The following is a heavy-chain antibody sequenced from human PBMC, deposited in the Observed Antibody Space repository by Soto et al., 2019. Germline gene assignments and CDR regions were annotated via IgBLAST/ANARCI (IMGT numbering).Heavy chain of an antibody. CDR1: GFTFSSYG. V-gene: IGHV3-30*18. J-gene: IGHJ3*02. D-gene: IGHD3-3*01. CDR2: ISYDGSNK. Sequence: QVQLVESGGGVVQPGRSLRLSCAASGFTFSSYGMRWVRQAPGKGLEWVAVISYDGSNKYYADSVKGRFTISRDNSKNTLYLQMNSLRAEDTAVYYCANPAYYDFWSGYYRDAFDIWGQGTMVTVSS. CDR3: ANPAYYDFWSGYYRDAFDI.